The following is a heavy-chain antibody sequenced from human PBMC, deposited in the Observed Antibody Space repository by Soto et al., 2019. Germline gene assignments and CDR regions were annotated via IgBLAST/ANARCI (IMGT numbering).Heavy chain of an antibody. D-gene: IGHD3-10*01. V-gene: IGHV1-18*01. CDR1: GYTFTSYG. CDR2: ISAYNGNT. CDR3: ARDRLGLYYYGSGSYSNYNWFDP. J-gene: IGHJ5*02. Sequence: ASVKVSCKASGYTFTSYGISWVRQAPGQGLEWMGWISAYNGNTNYAQKLQGRVTMTTDTSTSTAYMELRSLRSDDTAVYYCARDRLGLYYYGSGSYSNYNWFDPWGQGTLVTVSS.